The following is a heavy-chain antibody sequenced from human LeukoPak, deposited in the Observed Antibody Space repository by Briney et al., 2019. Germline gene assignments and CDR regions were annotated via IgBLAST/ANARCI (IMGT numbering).Heavy chain of an antibody. CDR1: GFTFSSYA. CDR3: AKMGAKYYYGSGSYYNFDY. D-gene: IGHD3-10*01. V-gene: IGHV3-23*01. J-gene: IGHJ4*02. CDR2: ISGSGGST. Sequence: PGGSLRLSCAASGFTFSSYAMSWVRQAPGKGLEWVSAISGSGGSTYYADSVKGRFTISRDNSKNTLYLQMNSLRPEDTAVYYCAKMGAKYYYGSGSYYNFDYWGQGTLVTVSS.